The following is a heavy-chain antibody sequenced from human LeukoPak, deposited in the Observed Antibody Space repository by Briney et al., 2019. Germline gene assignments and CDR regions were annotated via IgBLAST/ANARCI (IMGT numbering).Heavy chain of an antibody. V-gene: IGHV4-39*01. CDR1: GGSISSSSYY. Sequence: SETLSLTCTVSGGSISSSSYYWGWIRQPPGKGLEWIGSIYYSGSTYYNPSLKSRVTISVDTSKNQFSLRLSSVTAADTAVYYCASTGTMVRGPPGYWGQGTLVTVSS. D-gene: IGHD3-10*01. J-gene: IGHJ4*02. CDR2: IYYSGST. CDR3: ASTGTMVRGPPGY.